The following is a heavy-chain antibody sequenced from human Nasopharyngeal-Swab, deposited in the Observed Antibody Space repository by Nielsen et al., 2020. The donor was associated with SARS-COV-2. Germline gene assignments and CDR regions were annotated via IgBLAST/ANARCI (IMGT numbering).Heavy chain of an antibody. CDR1: GFTFSAHY. Sequence: GESLKISCAASGFTFSAHYMDWVRQAPGKGLEWVGRSRNKANRYTTEYAASVKGRFTISRADSKNSLYLQMSSLRTEDTALYYCARDRSSIWTSGLGVWGQGTTVIVSS. J-gene: IGHJ6*02. CDR3: ARDRSSIWTSGLGV. D-gene: IGHD6-13*01. CDR2: SRNKANRYTT. V-gene: IGHV3-72*01.